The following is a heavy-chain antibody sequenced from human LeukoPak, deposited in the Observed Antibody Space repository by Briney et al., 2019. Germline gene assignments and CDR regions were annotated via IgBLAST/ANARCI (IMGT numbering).Heavy chain of an antibody. CDR2: MSPNSGNT. Sequence: ASVTVSFKCSVYTYTNYDINWLRQATGQGLEWMGGMSPNSGNTGYAKNFQGRVTMTRHTSIRTAYMELSSLRSEDTAVYYCARGPLRGVRALVPWGQGTLVTVSS. CDR3: ARGPLRGVRALVP. V-gene: IGHV1-8*01. CDR1: VYTYTNYD. J-gene: IGHJ5*02. D-gene: IGHD3-10*01.